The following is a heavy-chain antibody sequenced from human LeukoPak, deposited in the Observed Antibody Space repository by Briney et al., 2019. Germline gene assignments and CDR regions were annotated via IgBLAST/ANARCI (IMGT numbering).Heavy chain of an antibody. J-gene: IGHJ4*02. CDR3: ARYRG. D-gene: IGHD1-1*01. Sequence: GGSLRLSCVGSGFSFSNSGMHWVRQAPGKGLEWVAFMPYDGGDKYYADSVKGRSTISRDNSKNTLYLQMNSLRAEDTAVYYCARYRGWGQGTLVTVSS. V-gene: IGHV3-30*02. CDR1: GFSFSNSG. CDR2: MPYDGGDK.